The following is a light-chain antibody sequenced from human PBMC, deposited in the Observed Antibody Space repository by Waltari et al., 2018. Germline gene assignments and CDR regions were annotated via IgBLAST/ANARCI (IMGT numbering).Light chain of an antibody. J-gene: IGKJ3*01. CDR2: GAS. CDR3: QQCGTSPS. CDR1: QSVNSC. Sequence: EIVLTQSPGTLSLSPGERATLSCRASQSVNSCLAWYQQKPGQPPRLLISGASGRATGIPDRFSGSGSGTDFTLTISRLEPEDFAVYYCQQCGTSPSFGPGTKVDIK. V-gene: IGKV3-20*01.